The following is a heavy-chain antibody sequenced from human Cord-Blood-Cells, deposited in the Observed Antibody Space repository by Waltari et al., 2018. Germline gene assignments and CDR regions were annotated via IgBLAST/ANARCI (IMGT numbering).Heavy chain of an antibody. Sequence: QVQLVESGGGVVQPGGSLRLSCAASGFTFSSYGLHWVRQAPGQGLEWVEVMWYDGSNKVDADSVKGRFNSSRYNSKNTLYLQMNSLRAGDTAVYYCARDGIGIPATTEVDYWGQGTLVTVSS. V-gene: IGHV3-33*01. CDR2: MWYDGSNK. CDR1: GFTFSSYG. J-gene: IGHJ4*02. CDR3: ARDGIGIPATTEVDY. D-gene: IGHD1-7*01.